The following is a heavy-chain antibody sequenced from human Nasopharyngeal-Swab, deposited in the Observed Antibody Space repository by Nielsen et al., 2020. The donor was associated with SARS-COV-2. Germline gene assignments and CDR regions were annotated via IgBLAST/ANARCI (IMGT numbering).Heavy chain of an antibody. D-gene: IGHD6-13*01. J-gene: IGHJ6*02. Sequence: WIRQPPGKGLEWVGRIKSKTDGGTTDYAAPVKGRFTISRDDSKNTLYLQMNSLKTEDTAVYYCTTDVDSSSWHYYYYGMDVWGQGTTVTSP. CDR2: IKSKTDGGTT. CDR3: TTDVDSSSWHYYYYGMDV. V-gene: IGHV3-15*01.